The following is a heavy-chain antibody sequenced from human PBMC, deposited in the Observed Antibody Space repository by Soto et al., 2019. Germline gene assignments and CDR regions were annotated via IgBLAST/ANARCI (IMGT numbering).Heavy chain of an antibody. V-gene: IGHV4-4*07. D-gene: IGHD4-17*01. CDR2: IYTSGNN. CDR1: VGSISNYS. CDR3: ARDDNGDNGRALDP. J-gene: IGHJ5*02. Sequence: PSETLSITCTVSVGSISNYSWSWIRQPAGNGREWIWRIYTSGNNNYNPSLKGRVTMSVDMSKNQFSMKLSSVAAADTAVYYCARDDNGDNGRALDPWGQGTLVTVSS.